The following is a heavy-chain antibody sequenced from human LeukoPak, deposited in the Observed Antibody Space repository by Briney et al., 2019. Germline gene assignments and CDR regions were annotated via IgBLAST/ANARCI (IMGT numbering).Heavy chain of an antibody. J-gene: IGHJ4*02. CDR1: GFTFTGYY. D-gene: IGHD3-10*01. CDR3: ARTYYYGSGSYPGGY. V-gene: IGHV1-2*02. Sequence: GGSLRLSCAASGFTFTGYYMHWVRQAPGQGLEWMGWINPNSGGTNYAQKFQGRVTMTRDTSISTAYMELSRLRSDDTAVYYCARTYYYGSGSYPGGYWGQGTLVTVSS. CDR2: INPNSGGT.